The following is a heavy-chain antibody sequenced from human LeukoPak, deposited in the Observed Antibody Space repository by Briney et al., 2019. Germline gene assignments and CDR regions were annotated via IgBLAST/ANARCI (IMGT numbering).Heavy chain of an antibody. J-gene: IGHJ4*02. D-gene: IGHD6-13*01. CDR1: GGSFSGYY. V-gene: IGHV4-34*01. Sequence: SETLSLTCAVYGGSFSGYYWSWIRQPPGKGLEWIGDVNHSGSTNYNPSLKSRVTISVDTSKNQFSLKLTSVTAADTAVYYCARSWFSTGPADYWGQGTLVTVSS. CDR2: VNHSGST. CDR3: ARSWFSTGPADY.